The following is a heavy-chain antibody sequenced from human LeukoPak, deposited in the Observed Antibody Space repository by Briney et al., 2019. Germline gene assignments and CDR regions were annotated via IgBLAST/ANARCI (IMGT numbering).Heavy chain of an antibody. D-gene: IGHD3-3*01. CDR1: GFTFSSYA. CDR3: AKVPGDYYDFWSGPDY. J-gene: IGHJ4*02. V-gene: IGHV3-23*01. CDR2: ISGSGGST. Sequence: GGSLRLSCAASGFTFSSYAMSWVRQAPGKGLEWVSAISGSGGSTYYADSVKGRFTISRDNSKNTLYLQMNSLRAEDTAVYYCAKVPGDYYDFWSGPDYWGQGTLVTVSS.